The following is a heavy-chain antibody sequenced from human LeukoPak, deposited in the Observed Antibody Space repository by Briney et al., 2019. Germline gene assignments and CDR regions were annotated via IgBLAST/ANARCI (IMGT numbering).Heavy chain of an antibody. CDR1: GFTFSSYW. CDR2: INSDGSST. J-gene: IGHJ4*02. CDR3: AKDILAAGLFFDY. V-gene: IGHV3-74*01. D-gene: IGHD6-13*01. Sequence: GGSLRLSCAASGFTFSSYWMHWVRQVPGKGLVWVSRINSDGSSTSYADSVKGRFTISRDNAKNSLYLQMNSLRAEDTAVYYCAKDILAAGLFFDYWGQGTLVTVSS.